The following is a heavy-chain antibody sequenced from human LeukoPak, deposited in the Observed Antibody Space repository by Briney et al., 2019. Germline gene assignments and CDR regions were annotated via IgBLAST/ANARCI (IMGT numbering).Heavy chain of an antibody. CDR3: ARQGPGGYYDSSGYYVLYWYFDL. D-gene: IGHD3-22*01. CDR1: GGSIFSYH. J-gene: IGHJ2*01. CDR2: IHYSGST. V-gene: IGHV4-59*08. Sequence: PSETLSLTCTVSGGSIFSYHWNWIRRPPGKGLEWIGYIHYSGSTDYNPALKSRVTISVDTSKHQLSLKLSSVTAADTAVYYCARQGPGGYYDSSGYYVLYWYFDLWGRGTLVTVSS.